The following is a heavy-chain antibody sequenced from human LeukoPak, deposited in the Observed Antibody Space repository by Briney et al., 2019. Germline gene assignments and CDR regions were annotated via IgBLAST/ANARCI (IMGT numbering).Heavy chain of an antibody. V-gene: IGHV3-53*04. CDR2: IYSGGST. CDR3: ARDRAGPALYGMDV. Sequence: GGSLRLSCAASGFTVSSNYMSWVRQAPGKGLEWVSVIYSGGSTYYADSVKGRFTISRHNSKNTLYLQMNSLRAEDTAVYYCARDRAGPALYGMDVWGQGTTVTVSS. J-gene: IGHJ6*02. CDR1: GFTVSSNY. D-gene: IGHD6-13*01.